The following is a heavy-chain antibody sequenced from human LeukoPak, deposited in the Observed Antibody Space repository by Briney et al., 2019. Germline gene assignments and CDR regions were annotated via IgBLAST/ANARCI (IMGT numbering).Heavy chain of an antibody. CDR1: GFTFSSYA. D-gene: IGHD3-3*01. V-gene: IGHV3-66*01. CDR3: ARLRVRSAFDI. Sequence: GGSLRLSCAASGFTFSSYAMSWVRQAPGKGLEWVSVIYSGGSTYYADSVKGRFTISRDNSKNTLYLQMNSLRAEDTAVYYCARLRVRSAFDIWGQGTMVTVSS. J-gene: IGHJ3*02. CDR2: IYSGGST.